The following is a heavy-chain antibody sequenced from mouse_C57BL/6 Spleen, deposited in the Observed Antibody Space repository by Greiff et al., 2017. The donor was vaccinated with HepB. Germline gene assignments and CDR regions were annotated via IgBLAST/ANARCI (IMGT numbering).Heavy chain of an antibody. CDR1: GFSFNTYA. Sequence: EVKLMESGGGLVQPKGSLKLSCAASGFSFNTYAMNWVRQAPGKGLEWVARIRRKCNNYATYYADSVTVSFTISRDDSESMLYLQMTNLKTKDTAMYYCVASLLWISMDYWGQGTSVTVSS. CDR2: IRRKCNNYAT. D-gene: IGHD1-2*01. V-gene: IGHV10-1*01. CDR3: VASLLWISMDY. J-gene: IGHJ4*01.